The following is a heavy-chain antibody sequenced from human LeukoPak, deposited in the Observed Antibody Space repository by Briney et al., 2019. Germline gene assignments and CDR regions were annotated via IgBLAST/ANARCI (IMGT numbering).Heavy chain of an antibody. Sequence: GGSLRLSCAASGFTFSSYWMSWVRQAPGKGLEWVAFIRYDGSNKYYADSVKGRFTISRDNSKNTLYLQMNSLRAEDTAVYYCARDLSSTSSWATVPDYWGQGTLVTVSS. J-gene: IGHJ4*02. V-gene: IGHV3-30*02. D-gene: IGHD2-2*01. CDR1: GFTFSSYW. CDR3: ARDLSSTSSWATVPDY. CDR2: IRYDGSNK.